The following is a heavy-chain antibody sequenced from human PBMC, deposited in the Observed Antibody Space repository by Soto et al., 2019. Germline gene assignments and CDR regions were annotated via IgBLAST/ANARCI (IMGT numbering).Heavy chain of an antibody. D-gene: IGHD6-13*01. Sequence: PSETLSLTCAVSGYSISSGYYWGWIRQPPGKGLEWIGSIYHSGSTNYNPSLKSRVTISVDKSKNQFSLKLSSVTAADTAVYYCARGLSSSWADYYYYYGMDVWGQGTTVTVSS. J-gene: IGHJ6*02. CDR2: IYHSGST. V-gene: IGHV4-38-2*01. CDR1: GYSISSGYY. CDR3: ARGLSSSWADYYYYYGMDV.